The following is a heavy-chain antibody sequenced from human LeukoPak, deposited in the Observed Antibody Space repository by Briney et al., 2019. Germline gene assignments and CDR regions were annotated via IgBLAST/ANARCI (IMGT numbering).Heavy chain of an antibody. J-gene: IGHJ6*02. CDR2: FDPEDGET. Sequence: ASVKVSCKVSGYTLTELSMHWVRQAPGKGLEWMGGFDPEDGETIYAQKFQGRVTMTEDTSTDTAYMELSSLRSEDTAVYYCATATYYDYYYYYGMDAWGQGTTVTVSS. CDR1: GYTLTELS. CDR3: ATATYYDYYYYYGMDA. D-gene: IGHD3-3*01. V-gene: IGHV1-24*01.